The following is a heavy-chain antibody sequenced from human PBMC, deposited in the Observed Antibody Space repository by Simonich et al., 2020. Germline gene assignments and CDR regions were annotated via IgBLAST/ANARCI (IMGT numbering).Heavy chain of an antibody. CDR2: INPTSGGT. CDR1: GYTFTGYY. Sequence: QVQLVQSGAEVKKPGASVKVSCKASGYTFTGYYMHWVRQAPGQGLEWMGWINPTSGGTNYAQKFQGRVTMTRDTSSRTAYMELSRLRSDDTAVYYCARVPPTSGSYYYYYYYMDVWGKGTTVTVSS. CDR3: ARVPPTSGSYYYYYYYMDV. V-gene: IGHV1-2*02. J-gene: IGHJ6*03. D-gene: IGHD1-26*01.